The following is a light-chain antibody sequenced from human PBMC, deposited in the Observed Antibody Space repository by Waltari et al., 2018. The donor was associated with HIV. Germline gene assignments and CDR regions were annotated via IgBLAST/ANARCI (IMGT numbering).Light chain of an antibody. CDR1: SSNIGGNA. Sequence: QSVLTQPPSASGALGQGVSIFCSGSSSNIGGNAVNWYQQLPGMAPKLLISSNIQRRSGVPDRFSASKSGTSASLAISGLQSEDEADYYCGSWDDSLNGHVVFGGGTKLTVL. CDR3: GSWDDSLNGHVV. V-gene: IGLV1-44*01. CDR2: SNI. J-gene: IGLJ2*01.